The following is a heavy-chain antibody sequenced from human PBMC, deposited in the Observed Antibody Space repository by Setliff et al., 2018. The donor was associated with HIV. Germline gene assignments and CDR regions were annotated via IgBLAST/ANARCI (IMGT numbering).Heavy chain of an antibody. V-gene: IGHV4-39*01. Sequence: PSETLSLTCTVSGASISSSSHHWAWIRQPPGKGLEYIGNIYYTGSTHHNPSLKSRVATSVDTSKNQFSLKLSSVTAADTAVYYCARIVRWELVATSTFFYYYMDVWGKGTTVTVPS. CDR3: ARIVRWELVATSTFFYYYMDV. D-gene: IGHD1-26*01. CDR2: IYYTGST. CDR1: GASISSSSHH. J-gene: IGHJ6*03.